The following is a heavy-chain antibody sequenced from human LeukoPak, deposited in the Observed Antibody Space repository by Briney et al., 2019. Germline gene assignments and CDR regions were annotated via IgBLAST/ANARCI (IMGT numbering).Heavy chain of an antibody. J-gene: IGHJ3*02. V-gene: IGHV3-49*03. CDR3: TRAPPASYYYDSSGYPDAFDI. CDR2: IRSKAYGGTT. CDR1: GFTFGDYA. Sequence: GGSLRLSCTASGFTFGDYAMSWFRQAPGKGLEWVGFIRSKAYGGTTEYAASVKGRFTISRDDSKSIAYLQMNSLKTEDTAVYYCTRAPPASYYYDSSGYPDAFDIWGQGTMVTVSS. D-gene: IGHD3-22*01.